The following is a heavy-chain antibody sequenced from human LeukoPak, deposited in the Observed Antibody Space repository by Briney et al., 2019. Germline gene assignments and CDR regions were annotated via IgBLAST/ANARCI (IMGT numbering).Heavy chain of an antibody. CDR2: MNPNSGNT. J-gene: IGHJ3*02. Sequence: GASVKVSCKASGYTFTSYDINWVRQATGQGLEWMGWMNPNSGNTGYAQKFQGRVTMTRNTSISTAYMELSSLRSEDTAVYYCARGRFDYDSSGYYYGDAFDIWSQGTMVTVSS. CDR1: GYTFTSYD. V-gene: IGHV1-8*01. D-gene: IGHD3-22*01. CDR3: ARGRFDYDSSGYYYGDAFDI.